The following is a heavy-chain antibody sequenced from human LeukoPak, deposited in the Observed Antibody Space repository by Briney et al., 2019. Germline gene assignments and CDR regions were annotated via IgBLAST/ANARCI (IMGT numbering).Heavy chain of an antibody. Sequence: GGSLRLSCAASGFTFDDYAMHWVRQAPGKGLEWVSGISWNSGSIGYADSVKGRFTISRDNAKNSLYLQMNSLRAEDTALYYCAKDIQYYYDSSGYCDYWGQGTLVTVSS. V-gene: IGHV3-9*01. CDR1: GFTFDDYA. CDR2: ISWNSGSI. J-gene: IGHJ4*02. D-gene: IGHD3-22*01. CDR3: AKDIQYYYDSSGYCDY.